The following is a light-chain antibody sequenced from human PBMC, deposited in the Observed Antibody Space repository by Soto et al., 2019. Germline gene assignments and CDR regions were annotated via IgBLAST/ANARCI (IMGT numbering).Light chain of an antibody. CDR3: QQHSNWPLT. Sequence: EIGLIQSPTTLSLSPGERATLSCRASQSVSSNLAWYQQNRGQAPRLLIFDASNRATGIPARFSGSGSGTDFTLTISSLEPEDFAVYYCQQHSNWPLTFGGGTKVDIK. V-gene: IGKV3-11*01. CDR1: QSVSSN. J-gene: IGKJ4*01. CDR2: DAS.